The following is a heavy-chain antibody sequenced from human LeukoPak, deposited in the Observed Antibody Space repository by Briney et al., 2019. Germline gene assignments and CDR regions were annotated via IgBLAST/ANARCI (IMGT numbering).Heavy chain of an antibody. Sequence: GGSLRLSCAASGFTFSSYAMSWVRQAPGKGLEWVSGINWNGGSTGYADSVKGRFTISRDNAKNSLYLQMNSLRAEDTALYYCARADVGSYRRTFDYWGQGTLVTVSS. V-gene: IGHV3-20*04. CDR1: GFTFSSYA. CDR2: INWNGGST. D-gene: IGHD1-26*01. CDR3: ARADVGSYRRTFDY. J-gene: IGHJ4*02.